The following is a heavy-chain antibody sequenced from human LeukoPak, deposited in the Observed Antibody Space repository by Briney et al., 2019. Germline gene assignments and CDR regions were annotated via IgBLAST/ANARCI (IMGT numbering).Heavy chain of an antibody. Sequence: GGSVKVSCKASGYTFTSYGISWVRQAPGQGLEWMGGIIPIFGTANYAQKFQGRVTITTDESTSTAYMELSSLRSEDTAVYYCARLLGDILTGAGYYFDYWGQGTLVTVSS. CDR3: ARLLGDILTGAGYYFDY. CDR1: GYTFTSYG. D-gene: IGHD3-9*01. CDR2: IIPIFGTA. V-gene: IGHV1-69*05. J-gene: IGHJ4*02.